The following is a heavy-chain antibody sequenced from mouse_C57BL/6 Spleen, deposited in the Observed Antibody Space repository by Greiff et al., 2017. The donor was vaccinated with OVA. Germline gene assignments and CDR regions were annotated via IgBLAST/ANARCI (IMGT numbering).Heavy chain of an antibody. CDR2: IDPANGDT. Sequence: EVMLVESGAELVRPGASVKLSCTASGFNIKDDYMHWVKQRPEQGLEWIGWIDPANGDTEYASKFQGKAPITADTSSTTAYLQLSSLTSEDTAVYYCTTGSTTVYWYFDVWGTGTTVTVSS. CDR3: TTGSTTVYWYFDV. D-gene: IGHD2-14*01. V-gene: IGHV14-4*01. CDR1: GFNIKDDY. J-gene: IGHJ1*03.